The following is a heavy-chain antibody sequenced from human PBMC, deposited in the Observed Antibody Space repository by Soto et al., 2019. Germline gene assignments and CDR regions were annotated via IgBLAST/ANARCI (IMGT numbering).Heavy chain of an antibody. CDR3: VAKRGHCGGGNCSYFDY. V-gene: IGHV3-66*01. J-gene: IGHJ4*02. D-gene: IGHD2-15*01. CDR2: SYIGGDT. CDR1: GFTVAPTY. Sequence: EVQLVESGGGLVQPGGSLRLSCAASGFTVAPTYMSWVRQAPGKGLEWVSLSYIGGDTYYADSVKGRFTISRDDSKNILFLQMNSLRADDTSVYFCVAKRGHCGGGNCSYFDYWGRGALVTVSS.